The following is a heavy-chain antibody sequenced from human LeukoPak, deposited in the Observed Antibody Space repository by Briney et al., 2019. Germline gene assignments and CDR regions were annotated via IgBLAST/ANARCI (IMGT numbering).Heavy chain of an antibody. D-gene: IGHD3-22*01. V-gene: IGHV4-34*01. CDR2: INHSGST. CDR3: ARVVGGSLNYYDSSGYSRRWFDP. CDR1: GGSFSGYY. Sequence: SETLSLTCAVYGGSFSGYYWSWIRQPPWKGLEWIGEINHSGSTNYNPSLKSRVTISVDTSKNQFSLKLSSVTAADTAVYYCARVVGGSLNYYDSSGYSRRWFDPWGQGTLVTVSS. J-gene: IGHJ5*02.